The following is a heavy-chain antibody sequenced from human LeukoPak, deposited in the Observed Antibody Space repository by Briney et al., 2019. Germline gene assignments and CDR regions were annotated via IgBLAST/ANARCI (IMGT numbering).Heavy chain of an antibody. CDR3: ARGHELSCDGADCPYLPDY. CDR1: GGSITNYY. V-gene: IGHV4-59*12. Sequence: PSETLSLACSVSGGSITNYYWSWIRQSPGKGLEWIGFIYNTGRTNYNPSLQSRVTMSIDTSKNQFSLKLSSVTAADTAMYYCARGHELSCDGADCPYLPDYWGQGTLVTVSS. J-gene: IGHJ4*02. CDR2: IYNTGRT. D-gene: IGHD2-21*02.